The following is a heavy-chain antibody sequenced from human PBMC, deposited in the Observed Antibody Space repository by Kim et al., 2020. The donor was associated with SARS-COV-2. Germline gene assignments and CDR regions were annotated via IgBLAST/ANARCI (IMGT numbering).Heavy chain of an antibody. J-gene: IGHJ5*02. D-gene: IGHD2-21*02. CDR1: GGSISSSSYY. V-gene: IGHV4-39*01. CDR3: ARRGRVVVTAFCLGCFDP. CDR2: IYYSGST. Sequence: SETLSLTCTVSGGSISSSSYYWGWIRQPPGKGLEWIGSIYYSGSTYYNPSLKSRVTISVDTSKNQFSLKLSSVTAADTAVYYCARRGRVVVTAFCLGCFDPGGQGTLVTVSS.